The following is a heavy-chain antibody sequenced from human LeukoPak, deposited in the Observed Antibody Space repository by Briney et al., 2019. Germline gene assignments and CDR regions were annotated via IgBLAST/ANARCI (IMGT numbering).Heavy chain of an antibody. CDR1: GFSFSSYD. CDR2: IDTAGDT. V-gene: IGHV3-13*01. J-gene: IGHJ6*02. D-gene: IGHD2-2*01. Sequence: GGSLRLSCAASGFSFSSYDIHWVRQGSGKGLEWVSSIDTAGDTYYLGSVKGRFTISRENAKNSLYLQMNSLRAEDTAVYYCTRGSCRSTSCYERLNGLDVWGQGTTVTASS. CDR3: TRGSCRSTSCYERLNGLDV.